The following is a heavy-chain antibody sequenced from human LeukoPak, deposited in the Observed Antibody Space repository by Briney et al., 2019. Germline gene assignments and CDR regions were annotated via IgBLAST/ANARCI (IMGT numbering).Heavy chain of an antibody. Sequence: PGGSLRLSCAASGFTFSSYSMNWVRQAPGKGLEWVSYISSSSSTIYYADSVKGRFTISRDNAKNSLYLQMNSLRAEDTAVYYCASEGVLWFGDFPDYFDYWGQGTLVTVSS. CDR1: GFTFSSYS. CDR3: ASEGVLWFGDFPDYFDY. V-gene: IGHV3-48*01. D-gene: IGHD3-10*01. J-gene: IGHJ4*02. CDR2: ISSSSSTI.